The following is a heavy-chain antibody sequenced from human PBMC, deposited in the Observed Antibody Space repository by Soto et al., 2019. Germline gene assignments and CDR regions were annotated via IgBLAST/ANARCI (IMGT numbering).Heavy chain of an antibody. D-gene: IGHD6-13*01. CDR2: ISSSNTYI. CDR3: ARDPSLKAATGPFDY. CDR1: GFTFSSYG. J-gene: IGHJ4*02. Sequence: GGSLRLSCAASGFTFSSYGMSWVRQAPGKGLECVSSISSSNTYIYYADSVKGRFTISRDNAKNSLYLQMNSLRAEDTAVYYCARDPSLKAATGPFDYWGQGTLVTVSS. V-gene: IGHV3-21*01.